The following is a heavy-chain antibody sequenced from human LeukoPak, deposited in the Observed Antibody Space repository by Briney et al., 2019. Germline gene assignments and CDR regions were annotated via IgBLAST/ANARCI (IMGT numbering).Heavy chain of an antibody. V-gene: IGHV3-23*01. CDR2: ISGSGGST. J-gene: IGHJ4*02. CDR1: GFTFSRYA. CDR3: ARTYYYDSIPDY. D-gene: IGHD3-22*01. Sequence: AGGSLRLSCAASGFTFSRYAINWVRQAPGKGLEWVSAISGSGGSTYYADSVKGRFTISRDNSKNSLYLQMNSLRAEDTAVYYCARTYYYDSIPDYWGQGTLVTVSS.